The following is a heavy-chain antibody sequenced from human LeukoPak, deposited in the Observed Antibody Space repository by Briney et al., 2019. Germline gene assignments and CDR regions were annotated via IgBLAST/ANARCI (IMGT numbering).Heavy chain of an antibody. CDR1: GFTFSSYA. V-gene: IGHV3-23*01. D-gene: IGHD3-22*01. CDR3: AKDYYYDSSGLNWFDP. J-gene: IGHJ5*02. Sequence: PGGSLRLSCAASGFTFSSYAMHWVRQAPGKGLEWVSAISGSGGSTYYADSVKGRFTISRDNSKNTLYLQMNSLRAEDTAVYYCAKDYYYDSSGLNWFDPWGQGTLVTVSS. CDR2: ISGSGGST.